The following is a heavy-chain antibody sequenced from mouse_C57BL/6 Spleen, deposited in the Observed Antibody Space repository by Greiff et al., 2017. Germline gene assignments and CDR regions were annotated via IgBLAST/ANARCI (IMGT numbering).Heavy chain of an antibody. J-gene: IGHJ4*01. CDR3: ARGDYYGSSYVEAMDY. D-gene: IGHD1-1*01. CDR1: GYTFTSYT. CDR2: INPSSGYT. Sequence: QVQLQQSGAELARPGASVKMSCKASGYTFTSYTMHWVKQRPGQGLEWIGYINPSSGYTKYNQKFKDKATLTADKSSSTAYMQLSSMTSEDSAVYYCARGDYYGSSYVEAMDYWGQGTSVTVSS. V-gene: IGHV1-4*01.